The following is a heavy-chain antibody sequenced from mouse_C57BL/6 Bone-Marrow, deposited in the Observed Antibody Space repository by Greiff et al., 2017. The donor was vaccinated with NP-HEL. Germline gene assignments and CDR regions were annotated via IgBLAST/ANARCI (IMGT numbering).Heavy chain of an antibody. CDR2: ISDGGSYT. D-gene: IGHD1-1*01. CDR1: GFTFSSYA. Sequence: EVQLQESGGGLVKPGGSLKLSCAASGFTFSSYAMSWVRQTPEKRLEWVATISDGGSYTYYPDNVKGRFTISRDNAKNNLYLQMSHLKSEDTAMYYCAREYYGSSHWYFDVWGTGTTVTVSS. J-gene: IGHJ1*03. V-gene: IGHV5-4*01. CDR3: AREYYGSSHWYFDV.